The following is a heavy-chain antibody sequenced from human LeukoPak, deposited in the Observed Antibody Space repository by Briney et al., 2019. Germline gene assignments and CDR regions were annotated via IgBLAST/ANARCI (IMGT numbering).Heavy chain of an antibody. CDR2: IIRIFSTT. CDR3: ASELYYYDSSGYMAIGD. Sequence: ASVKVSCKASGGTFSSYAIHWVRQAPGQGLEWMGGIIRIFSTTNYAQKFQGRVTITRDTSASTAYMELSSLRSEDTAVYYCASELYYYDSSGYMAIGDWGQGTLVTVSS. CDR1: GGTFSSYA. D-gene: IGHD3-22*01. V-gene: IGHV1-69*05. J-gene: IGHJ4*02.